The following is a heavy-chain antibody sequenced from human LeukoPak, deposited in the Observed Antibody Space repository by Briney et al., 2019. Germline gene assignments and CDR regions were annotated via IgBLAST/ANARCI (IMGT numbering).Heavy chain of an antibody. J-gene: IGHJ4*02. Sequence: GRSLRLSCAASGFTFDDYAMHWVRQAPGKGLEWVSGISWNSGSIGYADSVKGRFTTSRDNAKNSLYLQMNSLRAEDTALYYCAKEGGSGAFDYWGQGTLVTVSS. CDR2: ISWNSGSI. D-gene: IGHD3-10*01. V-gene: IGHV3-9*01. CDR1: GFTFDDYA. CDR3: AKEGGSGAFDY.